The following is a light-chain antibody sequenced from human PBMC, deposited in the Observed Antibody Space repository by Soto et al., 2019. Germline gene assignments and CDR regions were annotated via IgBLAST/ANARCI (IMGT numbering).Light chain of an antibody. CDR1: QDIINY. Sequence: DIQMTQSPSSLSAVVGDRVTITCRASQDIINYLNWYQQKPGKAPNLLIYDASTLQTGVPSRFSGGGSGTNFTFIISSLQPEDIATYYCQQYDSLPLTFGGGTRVENK. V-gene: IGKV1-33*01. J-gene: IGKJ4*01. CDR2: DAS. CDR3: QQYDSLPLT.